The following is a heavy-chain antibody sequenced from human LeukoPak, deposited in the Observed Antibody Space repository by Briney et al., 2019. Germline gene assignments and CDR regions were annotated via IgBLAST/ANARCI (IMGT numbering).Heavy chain of an antibody. D-gene: IGHD3-22*01. CDR3: AKVRNYFDTSGRHFDY. V-gene: IGHV3-30*18. Sequence: GGSLRLSCAASGFTFSTCGMHWVRQTPGKGLEWVAVISYDGSGRYYADSVKGRFTISRDNSKNTLYLQMNSLRAEDTAVYYCAKVRNYFDTSGRHFDYWGQGTLVTVSS. CDR1: GFTFSTCG. J-gene: IGHJ4*02. CDR2: ISYDGSGR.